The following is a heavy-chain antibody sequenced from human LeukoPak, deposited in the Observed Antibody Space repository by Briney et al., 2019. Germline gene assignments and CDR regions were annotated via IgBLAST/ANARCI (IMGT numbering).Heavy chain of an antibody. Sequence: PGGSLRLSCAASGFTFSSYSMNWVRQAPGKGLEWVSYISSSSSTIYYADSVKGRFTISRDNAQNSLFLQMNSLRAEDTAVYYCARDLRAGTRFLEWLSIYASNGMDVWGQGTTVTVSS. J-gene: IGHJ6*02. D-gene: IGHD3-3*01. CDR1: GFTFSSYS. CDR3: ARDLRAGTRFLEWLSIYASNGMDV. V-gene: IGHV3-48*04. CDR2: ISSSSSTI.